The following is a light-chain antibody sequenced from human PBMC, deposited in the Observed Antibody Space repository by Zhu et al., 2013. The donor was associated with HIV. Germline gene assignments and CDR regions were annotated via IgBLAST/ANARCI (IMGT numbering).Light chain of an antibody. CDR2: EVS. CDR3: QSFDSSLSGSV. J-gene: IGLJ2*01. Sequence: QSALTQPASVSGSPGQSITISCTGTSSDVGGYNYVSWYQQHPGKAPKLMIYEVSNRPSGVSNRFSGSKSGNTASLTIAGLQTEDEATYYCQSFDSSLSGSVFGAGTKVTVL. CDR1: SSDVGGYNY. V-gene: IGLV2-14*01.